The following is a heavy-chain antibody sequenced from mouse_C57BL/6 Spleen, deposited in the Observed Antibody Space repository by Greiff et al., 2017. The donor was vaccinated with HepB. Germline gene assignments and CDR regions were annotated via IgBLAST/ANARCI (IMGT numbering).Heavy chain of an antibody. J-gene: IGHJ1*03. CDR2: ISYDGSN. CDR1: GYSITSGYY. V-gene: IGHV3-6*01. D-gene: IGHD1-1*01. CDR3: ARFLITTVVEGYFDV. Sequence: EVKLMESGPGLVKPSQSLSLTCSVTGYSITSGYYWNWIRQFPGNKLEWMGYISYDGSNNYNPSLKNRISITRDTSKNQFFLKLNSVTTEDTATYYCARFLITTVVEGYFDVWGTGTTVTVSS.